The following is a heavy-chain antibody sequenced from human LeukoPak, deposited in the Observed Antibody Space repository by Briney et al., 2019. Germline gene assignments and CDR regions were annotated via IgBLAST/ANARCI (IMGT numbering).Heavy chain of an antibody. CDR3: ARDHSSSGMDV. Sequence: GGSMRLSCAASGFTFSSYSMNWVRQAPGKGLEWVSSISSSSSYIYYADSVKGRFTISRDNAKNSLYLQMNSLRAEDTAVYYCARDHSSSGMDVWGQGTTVTVSS. V-gene: IGHV3-21*01. CDR1: GFTFSSYS. J-gene: IGHJ6*02. CDR2: ISSSSSYI.